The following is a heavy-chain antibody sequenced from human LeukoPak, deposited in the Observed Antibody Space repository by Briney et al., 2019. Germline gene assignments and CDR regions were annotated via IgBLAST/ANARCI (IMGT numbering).Heavy chain of an antibody. Sequence: GGSLRLSCAASGFTCSSYAMHWVRQAPGKGLEYVSAISSNGGSTYYANSVKGRFTISRDNSKNTLYLQMGSLRAEDMAVYYCARGRIRADYWGQGTLVTVSS. CDR2: ISSNGGST. CDR1: GFTCSSYA. V-gene: IGHV3-64*01. J-gene: IGHJ4*02. CDR3: ARGRIRADY.